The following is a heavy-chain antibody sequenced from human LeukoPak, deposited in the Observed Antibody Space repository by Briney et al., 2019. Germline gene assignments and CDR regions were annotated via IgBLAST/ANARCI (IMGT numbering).Heavy chain of an antibody. CDR3: AKDNRFNLRDGYDTFDY. V-gene: IGHV3-7*03. CDR1: GFTFSTYW. J-gene: IGHJ4*02. CDR2: MRRDGNEI. D-gene: IGHD5-24*01. Sequence: PGGSLRLSCSASGFTFSTYWMSWVRQAPGKGLERVANMRRDGNEIYYLDSVRGRFTISRDNAKNSLYLQMNSLRAEDTALYYCAKDNRFNLRDGYDTFDYWGQGTLVTVSS.